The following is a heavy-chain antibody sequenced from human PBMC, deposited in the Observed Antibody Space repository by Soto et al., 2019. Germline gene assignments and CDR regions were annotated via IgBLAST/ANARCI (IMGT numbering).Heavy chain of an antibody. CDR3: ARDQVGAST. CDR1: GFTFSSYC. J-gene: IGHJ4*02. Sequence: VGSLRLSCAVSGFTFSSYCRHWVRQAPGKGLVWVSRINSDGSSTSYADSVKGRFTISRDNAKNTLYLQMNSLRAEDTAVYHRARDQVGASTRGQGTLVTLSS. V-gene: IGHV3-74*01. D-gene: IGHD2-15*01. CDR2: INSDGSST.